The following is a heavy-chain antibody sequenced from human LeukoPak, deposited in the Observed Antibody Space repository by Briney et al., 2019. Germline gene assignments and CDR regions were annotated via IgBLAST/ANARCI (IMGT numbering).Heavy chain of an antibody. CDR1: GGSFSGYY. Sequence: PSETLSLTCAVYGGSFSGYYWSWIRQPPGKGLEWIGEINHSGSTNYNPSLKSRVTISVDTFRNQFSLKLSSVTAADTAVYFCARRPRSGSYSRLDYWGQGTLVTVSS. J-gene: IGHJ4*02. CDR2: INHSGST. V-gene: IGHV4-34*01. CDR3: ARRPRSGSYSRLDY. D-gene: IGHD1-26*01.